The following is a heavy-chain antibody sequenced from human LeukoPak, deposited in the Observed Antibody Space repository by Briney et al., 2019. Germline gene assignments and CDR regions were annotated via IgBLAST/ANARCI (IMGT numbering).Heavy chain of an antibody. J-gene: IGHJ4*02. CDR1: GGTFSSYA. V-gene: IGHV1-69*05. CDR3: ARDSGGYAGDFDY. Sequence: GASVKVSCKASGGTFSSYAISWVRQAPGQGPEWMGGIIPIFGTANYAQKFQGRVTMTRDTSISTAYMELSRLRSDDTAVYYCARDSGGYAGDFDYWGQGTLVIVSS. CDR2: IIPIFGTA. D-gene: IGHD5-12*01.